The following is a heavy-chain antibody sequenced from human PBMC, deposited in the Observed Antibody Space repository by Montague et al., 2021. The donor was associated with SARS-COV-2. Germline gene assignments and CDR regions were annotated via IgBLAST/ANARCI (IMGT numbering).Heavy chain of an antibody. D-gene: IGHD6-13*01. CDR1: GASMNNYY. V-gene: IGHV4-59*01. J-gene: IGHJ4*02. CDR2: INYSGST. CDR3: ARAPIYRSSWYAYFDY. Sequence: SETLSLTCTVSGASMNNYYWSWIRQPPGKGLEWVGYINYSGSTHYNPSRQSRVTLSRDTSKNQFSLRLTSVTAADTAMYFCARAPIYRSSWYAYFDYWGQGTLVTVSS.